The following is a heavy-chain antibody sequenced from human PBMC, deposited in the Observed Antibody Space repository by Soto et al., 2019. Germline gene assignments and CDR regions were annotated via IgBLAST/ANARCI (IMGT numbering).Heavy chain of an antibody. CDR3: ARDRPEVGAFDY. J-gene: IGHJ4*02. D-gene: IGHD1-26*01. CDR2: INDRGTST. Sequence: GGSLRLSCAASGFTFSSYAMSWVRQTPGQGLEWVAAINDRGTSTWHADSVKGRFTISRDNAKNSLYLQMNSLRAEDTAVYYCARDRPEVGAFDYWGQGTLVTVSS. CDR1: GFTFSSYA. V-gene: IGHV3-23*01.